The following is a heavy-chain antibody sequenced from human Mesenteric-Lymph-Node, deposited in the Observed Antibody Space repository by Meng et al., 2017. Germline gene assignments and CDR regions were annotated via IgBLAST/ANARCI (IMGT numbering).Heavy chain of an antibody. CDR1: GGPSRSGAYY. V-gene: IGHV4-31*03. J-gene: IGHJ5*02. D-gene: IGHD2-2*01. CDR2: IYYTGST. CDR3: ARVQLTTNWFDP. Sequence: QGHRKESAPGLVKPSPPLSPRCNVSGGPSRSGAYYWSWIRQPPGKGLEWIGYIYYTGSTFYNPSLKSRLTISVDTSKNQFSLSLNSATAADTAVYYCARVQLTTNWFDPWGQGTLVTVSS.